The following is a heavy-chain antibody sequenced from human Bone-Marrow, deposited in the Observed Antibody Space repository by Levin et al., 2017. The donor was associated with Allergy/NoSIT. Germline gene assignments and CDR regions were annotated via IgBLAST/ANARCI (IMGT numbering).Heavy chain of an antibody. V-gene: IGHV1-2*06. D-gene: IGHD6-25*01. CDR2: INPNSGGT. CDR1: GYTFTGSY. Sequence: ASVKVSCKASGYTFTGSYIHWVRQAPGQGLEWLGRINPNSGGTDFAQKFHGRVTMIRDTSVTTVYMELNLLTSDDTAVYYCAREGGGSGYGDYWGQGTPVTVSS. CDR3: AREGGGSGYGDY. J-gene: IGHJ4*02.